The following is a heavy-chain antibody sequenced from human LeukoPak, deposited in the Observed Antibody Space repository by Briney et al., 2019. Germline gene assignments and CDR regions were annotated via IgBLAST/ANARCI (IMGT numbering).Heavy chain of an antibody. D-gene: IGHD3-3*01. CDR3: AKDQHTIFGVVIIGGYFDY. CDR1: GFTFSSYA. V-gene: IGHV3-23*01. Sequence: GGSLRLSCAASGFTFSSYAMSWVRQAPGKGLEWVSAISGSGGSTYYADSVKGRFTISRDNSKNTLYLQMNSLRAEDTAVYYCAKDQHTIFGVVIIGGYFDYWGQGTLVTVSS. J-gene: IGHJ4*02. CDR2: ISGSGGST.